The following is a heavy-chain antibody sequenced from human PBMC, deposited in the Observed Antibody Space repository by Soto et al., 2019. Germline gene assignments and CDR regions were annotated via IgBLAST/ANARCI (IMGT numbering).Heavy chain of an antibody. CDR2: IIPIFGTA. J-gene: IGHJ4*02. V-gene: IGHV1-69*13. Sequence: GASVKVSCKASGGTFSSYAISWVRQAPGQGLEWMGGIIPIFGTANYARKFQGRVTITADESTSTAYMELSSLRSEDTAVYYCARDRYYDYVWGSYRLDYWGQGTLVTVSS. D-gene: IGHD3-16*02. CDR3: ARDRYYDYVWGSYRLDY. CDR1: GGTFSSYA.